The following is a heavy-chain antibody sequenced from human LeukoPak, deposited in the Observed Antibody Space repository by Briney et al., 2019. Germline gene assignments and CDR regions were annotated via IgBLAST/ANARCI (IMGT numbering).Heavy chain of an antibody. J-gene: IGHJ4*02. CDR1: GGTFSRYA. V-gene: IGHV1-69*13. D-gene: IGHD6-19*01. Sequence: SVKVSCKASGGTFSRYAISWVREAPGQGLEWMGGIIPLFGTANYAQKFQGRVTITADESTSTAYMELSSLKSEDTAVYYCARGGDIGVAGYSDYWGQRTLVTVSS. CDR2: IIPLFGTA. CDR3: ARGGDIGVAGYSDY.